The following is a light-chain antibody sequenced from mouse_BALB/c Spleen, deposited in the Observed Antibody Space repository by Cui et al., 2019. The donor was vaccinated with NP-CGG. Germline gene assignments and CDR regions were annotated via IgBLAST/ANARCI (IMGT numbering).Light chain of an antibody. CDR2: GTN. CDR1: TRAVTTSNY. Sequence: QAVVTQEPALTTSPGVTVTLTCRSSTRAVTTSNYADWVQEKPDHLFTGLIGGTNNRAPGVPARFSGSLIGDKAALTITGAQTEDEAIYFCALWYSNHWVFGGGTKLTVL. V-gene: IGLV1*01. CDR3: ALWYSNHWV. J-gene: IGLJ1*01.